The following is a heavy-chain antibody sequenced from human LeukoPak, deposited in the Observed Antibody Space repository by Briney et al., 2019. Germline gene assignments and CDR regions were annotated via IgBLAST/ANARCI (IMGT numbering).Heavy chain of an antibody. Sequence: SETLSLTCAVYGGSFSGYYWSWIRQPPGKGLEWIGEINHSGSTNYNPSLKSRVTISVDTSKNQLSLKLSSVTAADTAVYYCARGPFYCSGGSCYYYYYYMDVWGKGTTVTVSS. CDR2: INHSGST. V-gene: IGHV4-34*01. CDR1: GGSFSGYY. CDR3: ARGPFYCSGGSCYYYYYYMDV. D-gene: IGHD2-15*01. J-gene: IGHJ6*03.